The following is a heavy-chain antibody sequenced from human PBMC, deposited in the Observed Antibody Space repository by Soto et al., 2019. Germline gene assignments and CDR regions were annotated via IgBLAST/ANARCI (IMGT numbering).Heavy chain of an antibody. CDR1: GFTFSSYA. D-gene: IGHD6-19*01. Sequence: LRLSCAASGFTFSSYAMSWVRQAPGKGLEWVSAISGSGGSTYYADSVKGRFTISRDNSKNTLYLQMNSLRAEDTAVYYCAKDNQGYSSGWYVFFYFDFWGQGTLVTVSS. V-gene: IGHV3-23*01. J-gene: IGHJ4*02. CDR3: AKDNQGYSSGWYVFFYFDF. CDR2: ISGSGGST.